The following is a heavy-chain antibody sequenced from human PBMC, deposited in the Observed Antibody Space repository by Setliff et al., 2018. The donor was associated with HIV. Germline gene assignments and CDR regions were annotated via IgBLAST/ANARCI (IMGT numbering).Heavy chain of an antibody. CDR1: GGSFSTYA. CDR3: VRGGVRGTEYVYLDF. J-gene: IGHJ4*02. V-gene: IGHV1-69*06. D-gene: IGHD3-10*01. CDR2: IIPLFETP. Sequence: AASVKVSCKSSGGSFSTYAINWVRQAPGQGLEWMGNIIPLFETPGAAPRFRGRVTITADKSTSTAYMELSSLTYDDTAVYYCVRGGVRGTEYVYLDFWGQGTLVTVSS.